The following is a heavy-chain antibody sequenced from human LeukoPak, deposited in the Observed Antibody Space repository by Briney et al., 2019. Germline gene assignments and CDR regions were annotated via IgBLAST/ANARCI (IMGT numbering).Heavy chain of an antibody. D-gene: IGHD2-15*01. CDR1: GYTFTGYY. CDR2: INPNSGGT. CDR3: ARVHYCSGGSCLNY. Sequence: ASVKVSCKASGYTFTGYYMHWVRQAPRQGLEWMGWINPNSGGTNYAQKFQGRVTMTRDTSISTAYMELSRLRSDDTAVYYCARVHYCSGGSCLNYWGQGTLVTVSS. V-gene: IGHV1-2*02. J-gene: IGHJ4*02.